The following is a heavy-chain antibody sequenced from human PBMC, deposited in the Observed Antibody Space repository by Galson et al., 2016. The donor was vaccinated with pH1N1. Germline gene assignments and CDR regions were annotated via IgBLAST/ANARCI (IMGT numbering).Heavy chain of an antibody. V-gene: IGHV3-48*03. CDR3: ARPAEQQWLVILPFGY. CDR1: GFTFSSYE. CDR2: ISRSGSTI. Sequence: SLRLSCAASGFTFSSYEMNWVRQAPGKGLEWVSYISRSGSTIHYADSVKGRFTVSRDNDKNSLYLQMNSLRAEDTDVYYCARPAEQQWLVILPFGYWGQGILVTVSS. D-gene: IGHD6-19*01. J-gene: IGHJ4*02.